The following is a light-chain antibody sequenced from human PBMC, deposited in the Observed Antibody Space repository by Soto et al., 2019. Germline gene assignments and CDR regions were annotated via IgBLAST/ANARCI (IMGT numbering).Light chain of an antibody. CDR2: GAS. CDR3: QQYNNWRGT. Sequence: DIVMTQSPATLSVAPGERATLSCRASQSVSSNLAWYQQKPGQAPRLLIYGASTRATGIPARFSGSGSGTEFTLTISSLQSEDFAVYYCQQYNNWRGTFGQGTKVDIK. CDR1: QSVSSN. V-gene: IGKV3-15*01. J-gene: IGKJ1*01.